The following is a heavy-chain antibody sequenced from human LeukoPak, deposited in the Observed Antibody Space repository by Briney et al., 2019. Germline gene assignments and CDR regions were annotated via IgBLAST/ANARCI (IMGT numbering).Heavy chain of an antibody. Sequence: GRSLRLSCAASGFTFSSYAMHWVRQAPGKGLEWVAVISYDGSNKYYADCVKGRFTISRDNSKNTLYLQMNSLRAEDTAVYYCARRAVTTRAVDYWGQGTLVTVSS. V-gene: IGHV3-30-3*01. CDR3: ARRAVTTRAVDY. D-gene: IGHD4-17*01. CDR1: GFTFSSYA. J-gene: IGHJ4*02. CDR2: ISYDGSNK.